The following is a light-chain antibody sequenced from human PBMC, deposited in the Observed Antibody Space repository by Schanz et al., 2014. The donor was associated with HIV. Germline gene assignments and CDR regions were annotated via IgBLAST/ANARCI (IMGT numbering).Light chain of an antibody. J-gene: IGLJ3*02. CDR1: SSDVGGYNF. V-gene: IGLV2-14*01. Sequence: QSALTQPASVSGSPGQSITISCTGTSSDVGGYNFVSWYQQHPGKAPKVMIYDVVKRPSGVSNRFSGSKSGNTASLTISGLQSEDEADYYCSSYTSSSTWVFGGGTKLTVL. CDR3: SSYTSSSTWV. CDR2: DVV.